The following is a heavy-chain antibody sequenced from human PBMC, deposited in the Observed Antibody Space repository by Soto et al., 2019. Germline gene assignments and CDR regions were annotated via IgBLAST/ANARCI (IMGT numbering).Heavy chain of an antibody. V-gene: IGHV4-59*01. CDR2: IYYSGST. Sequence: SETLSLTCTVSGGSISSYCWSWIRQPPGKGLEWIGYIYYSGSTNYNPSLKSRVTISVDTSKNQFSLKLSTVTAADTAVYYGARGSRGGWITWETDFNWFDPWGQGTLVTVSS. D-gene: IGHD1-26*01. CDR1: GGSISSYC. CDR3: ARGSRGGWITWETDFNWFDP. J-gene: IGHJ5*02.